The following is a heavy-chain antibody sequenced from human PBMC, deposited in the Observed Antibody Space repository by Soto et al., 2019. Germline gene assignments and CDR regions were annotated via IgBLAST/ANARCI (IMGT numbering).Heavy chain of an antibody. CDR2: IDPSDSYT. CDR3: ARHPYYYDSSGYWGGMDL. Sequence: GESLKISCKGSGYSFTSYWISWVRQMPGKGLEWVGRIDPSDSYTNYSPSFQGHVTISADKSISTAYLQWSSLKASDTAMYYCARHPYYYDSSGYWGGMDLWGQGTKVTGSS. D-gene: IGHD3-22*01. J-gene: IGHJ6*02. V-gene: IGHV5-10-1*01. CDR1: GYSFTSYW.